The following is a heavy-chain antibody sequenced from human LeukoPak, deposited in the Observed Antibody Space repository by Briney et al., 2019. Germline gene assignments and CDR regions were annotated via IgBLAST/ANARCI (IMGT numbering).Heavy chain of an antibody. CDR2: IYYSGTT. Sequence: SETLSLTCTVAGGSISSVNYYWGWLRQPPGKGLEWIGRIYYSGTTYYNPSLDRRVAISVDTSKNQFSLKLSSLTAADTALYYCAKHYMGSSYNHGLDCWGQGTLVTVSS. V-gene: IGHV4-39*01. D-gene: IGHD3-10*01. CDR1: GGSISSVNYY. CDR3: AKHYMGSSYNHGLDC. J-gene: IGHJ4*02.